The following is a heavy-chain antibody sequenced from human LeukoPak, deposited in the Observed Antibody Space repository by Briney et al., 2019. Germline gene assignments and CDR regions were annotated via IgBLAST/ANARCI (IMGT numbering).Heavy chain of an antibody. CDR2: ISSSSSYI. J-gene: IGHJ4*02. Sequence: GGSLRLSCAASGFTFSSYSMNWVRQAPGKGLEWVSSISSSSSYIYYADSMKGRFTISRDNAKNSLYLQMNSLRAEDTAVYYCARDANPITICGVVILSSFDYWGQGTLVTVSS. V-gene: IGHV3-21*01. CDR3: ARDANPITICGVVILSSFDY. D-gene: IGHD3-3*01. CDR1: GFTFSSYS.